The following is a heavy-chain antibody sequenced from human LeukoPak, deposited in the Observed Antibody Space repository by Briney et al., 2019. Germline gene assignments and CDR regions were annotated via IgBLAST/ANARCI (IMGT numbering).Heavy chain of an antibody. V-gene: IGHV3-48*04. J-gene: IGHJ6*02. D-gene: IGHD3-3*01. Sequence: GGSLRLSCEASGFTFRRYSMHWVRQAPGKGLEWISYISSSGNTIYYADSVKGRFTISRDNAKNSPYLQMNSLRAEDTAVYYCARDKGYYDFWSGYYYEDGMDVWGQGTTVTVSS. CDR2: ISSSGNTI. CDR1: GFTFRRYS. CDR3: ARDKGYYDFWSGYYYEDGMDV.